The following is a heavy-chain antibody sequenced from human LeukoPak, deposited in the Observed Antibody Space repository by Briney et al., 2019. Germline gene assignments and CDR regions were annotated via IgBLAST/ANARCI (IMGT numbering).Heavy chain of an antibody. Sequence: SETLSPTCTVSGGSISSSSYYWGWIRQPPGKGLEWIGSIYYSGSTYYNPSLKSRVTISVDTSKNQFSLKLSSVTAADTAVYYCATTRNSKWFGELFGFDPWGHGTLVTVSS. CDR2: IYYSGST. CDR1: GGSISSSSYY. J-gene: IGHJ5*02. V-gene: IGHV4-39*01. D-gene: IGHD3-10*01. CDR3: ATTRNSKWFGELFGFDP.